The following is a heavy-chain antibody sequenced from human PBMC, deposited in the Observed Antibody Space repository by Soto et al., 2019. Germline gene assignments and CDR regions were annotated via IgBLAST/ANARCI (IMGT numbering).Heavy chain of an antibody. CDR3: AKRLLYYYGMDV. Sequence: GGSLRLSCAAPGFTFSSYAMSWVRQAPGKGLEWVSAISGSGGSTYYADSVKGRFTISRDNSKNTLYLQMNSLRAEDTAVYYCAKRLLYYYGMDVWGQGTTVTVSS. J-gene: IGHJ6*02. D-gene: IGHD5-18*01. CDR1: GFTFSSYA. CDR2: ISGSGGST. V-gene: IGHV3-23*01.